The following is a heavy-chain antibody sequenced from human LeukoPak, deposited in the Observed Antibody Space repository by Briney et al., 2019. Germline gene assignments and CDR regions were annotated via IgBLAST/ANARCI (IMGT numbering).Heavy chain of an antibody. CDR2: IYYSGST. J-gene: IGHJ4*02. CDR3: ARGRAVGDELSRLFDF. D-gene: IGHD2-21*02. Sequence: PSETLSLTCTVSGGSISSYYWSWIRQPPGKGLEWIGYIYYSGSTNYNPSLKSRVTISVDTSKNQFSLKLSSVTAADTAVYYCARGRAVGDELSRLFDFWGQGALVTVSS. CDR1: GGSISSYY. V-gene: IGHV4-59*01.